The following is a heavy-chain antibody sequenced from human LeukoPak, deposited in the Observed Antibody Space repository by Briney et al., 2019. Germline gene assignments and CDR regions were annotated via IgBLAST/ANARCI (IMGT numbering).Heavy chain of an antibody. CDR3: ARVGPHYYGSGSPDFDY. D-gene: IGHD3-10*01. V-gene: IGHV1-2*02. J-gene: IGHJ4*02. CDR2: INPNSGGT. CDR1: GYTFTGYY. Sequence: ASVKVSCKASGYTFTGYYMHWVRQAPGQGLEWMGWINPNSGGTNYAQKFQGRVTMTRDTSISTAYMELSRLRSDDTAVYYCARVGPHYYGSGSPDFDYWGQGTLVTVSS.